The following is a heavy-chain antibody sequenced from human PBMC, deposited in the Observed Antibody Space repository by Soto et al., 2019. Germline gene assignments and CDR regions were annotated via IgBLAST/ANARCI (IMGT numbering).Heavy chain of an antibody. J-gene: IGHJ4*02. CDR3: ATGVEKYYYDSSGYLAFDY. Sequence: PGVSLRLSCAASGFTFSKAWMNWVRQAPGKGLEWVGRIKSKTDGGTTDYAAPVKGRFTISRADSKNTLYLQMNSLKTEDTAVYYCATGVEKYYYDSSGYLAFDYWGPGTLVTVSS. CDR1: GFTFSKAW. CDR2: IKSKTDGGTT. V-gene: IGHV3-15*07. D-gene: IGHD3-22*01.